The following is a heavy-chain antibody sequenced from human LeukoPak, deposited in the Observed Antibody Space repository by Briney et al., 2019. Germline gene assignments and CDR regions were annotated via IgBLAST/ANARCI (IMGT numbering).Heavy chain of an antibody. CDR2: INSDGSST. CDR1: GFTFSNYR. Sequence: PGGSLRLSCAASGFTFSNYRMHWVRQAPGKGLVWVSRINSDGSSTTYADSVKGRFTISRDNAKNTLYLQMNSLRAEDTAVYYCAREGRGYSYAFDYWGQGTLVTVSS. V-gene: IGHV3-74*01. D-gene: IGHD5-18*01. J-gene: IGHJ4*02. CDR3: AREGRGYSYAFDY.